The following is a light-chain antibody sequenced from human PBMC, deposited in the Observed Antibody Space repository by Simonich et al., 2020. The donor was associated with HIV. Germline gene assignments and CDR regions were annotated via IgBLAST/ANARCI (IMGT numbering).Light chain of an antibody. V-gene: IGKV3-15*01. J-gene: IGKJ4*01. CDR3: QQYNNWPPAT. CDR2: GAS. Sequence: EIVMTQSPATLSVSPGERATLSCRASQSVSSNLAWYQQKPGQALRLLIYGASTRATGIPAMFSGSGSGTEFTLTISSMQSEDFAVYYCQQYNNWPPATFGGGTKVDIK. CDR1: QSVSSN.